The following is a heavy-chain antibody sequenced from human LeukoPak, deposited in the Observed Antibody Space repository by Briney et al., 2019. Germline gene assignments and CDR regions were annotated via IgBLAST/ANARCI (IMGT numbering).Heavy chain of an antibody. CDR2: IKSRAYGGTT. CDR1: GFTFGNFA. Sequence: SLRLSCSGSGFTFGNFAMSWVRQAPGKGLEWVGFIKSRAYGGTTEYAASVKARFSISRDDSKSVAYLEMNSLKAEDTAVYYCTRRITIFGVDTYLDYWGQGTLVTVSS. J-gene: IGHJ4*02. D-gene: IGHD3-3*01. CDR3: TRRITIFGVDTYLDY. V-gene: IGHV3-49*04.